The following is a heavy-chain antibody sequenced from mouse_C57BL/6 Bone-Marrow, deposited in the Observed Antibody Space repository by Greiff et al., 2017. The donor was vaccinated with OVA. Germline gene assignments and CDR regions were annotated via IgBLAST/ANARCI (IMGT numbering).Heavy chain of an antibody. Sequence: EVKLMESGGDLVKPGGSLKLSCAASGFTFSSYGMSWVRQTPDKRLEWVATISSGGSYTYYPDSVKGRFTISRDNAKNTLYLQMSSLKSEDTAMYYCARHLTAQATRAFDYWGQGTTLTVSS. CDR1: GFTFSSYG. J-gene: IGHJ2*01. V-gene: IGHV5-6*01. D-gene: IGHD3-2*02. CDR2: ISSGGSYT. CDR3: ARHLTAQATRAFDY.